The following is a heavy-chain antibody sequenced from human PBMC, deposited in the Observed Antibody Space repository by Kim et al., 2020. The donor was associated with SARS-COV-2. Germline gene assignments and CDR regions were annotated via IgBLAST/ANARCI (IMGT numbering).Heavy chain of an antibody. J-gene: IGHJ6*02. Sequence: GESLKISCKGSGYSFTSYWISWVRQMPGKGLEWMGRIDPSDSYTNYSPSFQGHVTISADKSISTAYLQWSSLKASDTAMYYCARLSARGYSYGYSYYYGMDVWGQGTTVTVSS. CDR2: IDPSDSYT. CDR3: ARLSARGYSYGYSYYYGMDV. V-gene: IGHV5-10-1*01. CDR1: GYSFTSYW. D-gene: IGHD5-18*01.